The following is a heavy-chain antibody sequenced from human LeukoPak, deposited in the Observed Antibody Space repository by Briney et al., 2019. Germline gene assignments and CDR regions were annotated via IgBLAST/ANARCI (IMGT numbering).Heavy chain of an antibody. D-gene: IGHD2-2*01. CDR1: GGTFSSYA. V-gene: IGHV1-69*05. J-gene: IGHJ5*02. CDR3: ARVGGWDCSSTSCHGFDP. Sequence: GASVKVSCKASGGTFSSYAISWVRQPPGPGLDWMGGIIPIFGTANYVQKFQGRVTITTDESTSAAYMELSSLRSEDTGVYYCARVGGWDCSSTSCHGFDPWGQGTLVTVSS. CDR2: IIPIFGTA.